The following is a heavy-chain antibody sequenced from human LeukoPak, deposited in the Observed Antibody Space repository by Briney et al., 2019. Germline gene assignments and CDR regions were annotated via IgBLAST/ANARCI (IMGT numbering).Heavy chain of an antibody. CDR1: GFPVSSNY. CDR2: IYSGGST. V-gene: IGHV3-53*01. CDR3: ARDRGGSSWDY. D-gene: IGHD6-13*01. J-gene: IGHJ4*02. Sequence: PGGSLRLSCAASGFPVSSNYMSWVRPAPGKGLEWVSVIYSGGSTYYADSVKGRFTISRDNSKNTLYLQMNSLRAEDTAVYYCARDRGGSSWDYWGQGTLVTVSS.